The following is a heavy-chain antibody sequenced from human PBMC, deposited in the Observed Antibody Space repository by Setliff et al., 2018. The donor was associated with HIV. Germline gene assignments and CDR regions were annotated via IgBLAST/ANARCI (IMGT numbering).Heavy chain of an antibody. J-gene: IGHJ3*02. V-gene: IGHV4-31*03. D-gene: IGHD2-21*02. Sequence: SETLSLTCTVSRGSISSGGYYWSWIRQHPGKGLEWIGCIYYTGSTYYYPSLKSRVTISVDTSKNQFSLKLSSVTAADTAVYFCARSFGDCASDAFDIWGQGTMVTVSS. CDR2: IYYTGST. CDR3: ARSFGDCASDAFDI. CDR1: RGSISSGGYY.